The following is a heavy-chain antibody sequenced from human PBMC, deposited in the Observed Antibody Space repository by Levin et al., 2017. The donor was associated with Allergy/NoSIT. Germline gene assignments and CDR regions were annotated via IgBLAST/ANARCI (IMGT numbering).Heavy chain of an antibody. D-gene: IGHD4-17*01. CDR3: ASSRPVYGDYGRPFDY. Sequence: ASVKVSCKASGYTFTVNYIHWVRQAPGLGLEWMGWINPYTAGTNYAQNFQGRVTMTRDTSLSTTYLEVTRLRSDHTAVYYCASSRPVYGDYGRPFDYWGQGTPVTVSS. J-gene: IGHJ4*02. CDR1: GYTFTVNY. CDR2: INPYTAGT. V-gene: IGHV1-2*02.